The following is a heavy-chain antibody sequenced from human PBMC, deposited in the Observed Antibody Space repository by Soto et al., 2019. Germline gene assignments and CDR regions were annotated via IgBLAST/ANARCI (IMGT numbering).Heavy chain of an antibody. D-gene: IGHD3-3*01. J-gene: IGHJ5*02. Sequence: SETLSLTCTVSGGSISSGGYYWSWIRQHPGKGLEWIGYIYYSGSTYYNPSLKSRVTISVDTSKNQFSLKLSSVTAADTAVYYCARDNRYDFWSGYYGSWFDPWGQGTLVTVSS. CDR2: IYYSGST. V-gene: IGHV4-31*03. CDR3: ARDNRYDFWSGYYGSWFDP. CDR1: GGSISSGGYY.